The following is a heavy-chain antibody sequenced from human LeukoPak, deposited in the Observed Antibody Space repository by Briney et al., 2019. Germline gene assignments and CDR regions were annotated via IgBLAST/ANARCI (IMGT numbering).Heavy chain of an antibody. V-gene: IGHV1-69*13. D-gene: IGHD1-26*01. CDR1: GGAFSSYA. J-gene: IGHJ4*02. Sequence: ASVNVSCKAFGGAFSSYAISWVRQAPGQGLEWMGGIIPIFGTANYAQKFQGRVTITADESTSTAYMELSSLRSEDTGVYYCAREVGATRGDFIDGWGQGSLVTVSS. CDR2: IIPIFGTA. CDR3: AREVGATRGDFIDG.